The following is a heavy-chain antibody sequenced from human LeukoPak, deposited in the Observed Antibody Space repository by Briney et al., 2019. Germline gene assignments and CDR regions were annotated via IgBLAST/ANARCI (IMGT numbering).Heavy chain of an antibody. J-gene: IGHJ4*02. V-gene: IGHV4-34*01. CDR1: GGSFSGNY. CDR3: ARSAPFDY. Sequence: SETLSLTCAVYGGSFSGNYWTWIRQPPGKGLEWIGEINDSGSTNYNPSRKSRVTISVDTSKNQFSLKLSSVTAADTAVYYCARSAPFDYWGQGTLVIVSS. CDR2: INDSGST.